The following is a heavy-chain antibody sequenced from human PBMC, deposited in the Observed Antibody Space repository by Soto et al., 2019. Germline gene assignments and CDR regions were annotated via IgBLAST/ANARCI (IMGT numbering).Heavy chain of an antibody. CDR2: IIPLYGTA. Sequence: ASVKVSCKASGGTFSTYAIDWVRQAPGQGLEWMGGIIPLYGTAKYAQNFQGRITITADESTNTAYMELRSLRSQDTAVYYCARGVHYDSSGYYYFYWGQGTLVTVSS. J-gene: IGHJ4*02. CDR3: ARGVHYDSSGYYYFY. CDR1: GGTFSTYA. V-gene: IGHV1-69*13. D-gene: IGHD3-22*01.